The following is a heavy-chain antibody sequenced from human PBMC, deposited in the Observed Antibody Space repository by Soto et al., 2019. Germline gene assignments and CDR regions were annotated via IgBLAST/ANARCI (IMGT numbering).Heavy chain of an antibody. Sequence: ASVKVSCKASGYTFTGYYMHWVRQAPGQGLEWMGWINPNSGGTNYAQKFQGWVTMTRDTSISTAYMELSRLRSDDTAVYYCARGRVVGHCSSTSCYPSYGMDVWSQGATVTVSS. CDR2: INPNSGGT. V-gene: IGHV1-2*04. CDR1: GYTFTGYY. J-gene: IGHJ6*02. D-gene: IGHD2-2*01. CDR3: ARGRVVGHCSSTSCYPSYGMDV.